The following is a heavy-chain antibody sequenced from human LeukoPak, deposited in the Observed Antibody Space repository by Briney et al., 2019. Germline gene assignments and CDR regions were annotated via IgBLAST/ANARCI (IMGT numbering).Heavy chain of an antibody. CDR2: ISAYNGNT. CDR1: GYTFTSYG. V-gene: IGHV1-18*01. CDR3: ARDDYYDSSGSFDL. Sequence: ASAKVSCKASGYTFTSYGISWVRQAPGQGLEWMGWISAYNGNTNYAQKLQGRVTITTDTSTSTAYMELRSLRSDDTAVYYCARDDYYDSSGSFDLWGRGTLVTVSS. J-gene: IGHJ2*01. D-gene: IGHD3-22*01.